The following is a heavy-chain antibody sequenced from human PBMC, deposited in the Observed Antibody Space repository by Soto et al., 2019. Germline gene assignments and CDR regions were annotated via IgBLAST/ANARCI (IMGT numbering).Heavy chain of an antibody. D-gene: IGHD6-13*01. CDR3: AEETSAAAGIYLIVKVTALFDY. CDR2: ISGSGGST. V-gene: IGHV3-23*01. J-gene: IGHJ4*02. CDR1: GFTFSSYA. Sequence: GGSLRLSCAASGFTFSSYAMSWVRQAPGKGLEWVSAISGSGGSTYYADSVKGRFTISRDNSKNTLYLQMNSLRAEDTAVYYCAEETSAAAGIYLIVKVTALFDYWGQGTLVTVSS.